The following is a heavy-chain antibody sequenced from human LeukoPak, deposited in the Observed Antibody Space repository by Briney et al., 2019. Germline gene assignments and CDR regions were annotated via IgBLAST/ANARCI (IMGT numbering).Heavy chain of an antibody. CDR1: GITLSYYG. Sequence: PGGSLRLSCAVSGITLSYYGMSWVRQAPGKGLEWVAGISDRGGSTNYADSVKGRFTISRDNPKNTLYLQMNSLRAEDTAVYFCAKRGVVIRAVIIVGFHKEAYYFDYWGQGALVTVSS. J-gene: IGHJ4*02. D-gene: IGHD3-10*01. CDR2: ISDRGGST. V-gene: IGHV3-23*01. CDR3: AKRGVVIRAVIIVGFHKEAYYFDY.